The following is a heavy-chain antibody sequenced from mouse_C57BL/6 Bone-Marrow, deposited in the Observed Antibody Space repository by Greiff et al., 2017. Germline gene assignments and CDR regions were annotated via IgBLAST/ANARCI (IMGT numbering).Heavy chain of an antibody. V-gene: IGHV5-9-1*02. CDR2: ISSGGDYV. CDR3: TRIYDGSSLYFDY. CDR1: GFTFSSYA. D-gene: IGHD1-1*01. Sequence: EVNVVESGPGLVKPGGSLKLSCAASGFTFSSYAMSWVRQTPATRLEWVAYISSGGDYVYYEATVKGRFTISRDNARNTLFLQMSRLKAEYTAIYYWTRIYDGSSLYFDYWGQGTTRTVSS. J-gene: IGHJ2*01.